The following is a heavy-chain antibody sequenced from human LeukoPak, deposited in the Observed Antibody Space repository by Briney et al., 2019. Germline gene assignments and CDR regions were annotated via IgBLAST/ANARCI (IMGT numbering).Heavy chain of an antibody. J-gene: IGHJ3*02. V-gene: IGHV3-48*04. CDR1: GFTFSSYG. D-gene: IGHD1-26*01. Sequence: GGSLRLSCAASGFTFSSYGMSWVRQAPGKGLEWVSYISSSGSTIYYADSVKGRFTISRDNAKNSLYLQMNSLRAEDTAVYYCAREHSRYGWELLGDAFDIWGQGTMVTVSS. CDR3: AREHSRYGWELLGDAFDI. CDR2: ISSSGSTI.